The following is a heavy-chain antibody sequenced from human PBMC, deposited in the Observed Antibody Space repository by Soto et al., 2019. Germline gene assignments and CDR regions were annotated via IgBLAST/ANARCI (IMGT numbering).Heavy chain of an antibody. J-gene: IGHJ6*02. Sequence: EVQLVESGGGVVQPGGSPIVSCAASGFTFSTYDMHWVRQRPGKGLEWVSLIGTAGDTYFPDSVKGRFTVSRENAKNSFYLQMNNLRAGDTAVYYCARDAGYDGLDVWGRGTTVLVSS. CDR2: IGTAGDT. CDR3: ARDAGYDGLDV. V-gene: IGHV3-13*01. CDR1: GFTFSTYD.